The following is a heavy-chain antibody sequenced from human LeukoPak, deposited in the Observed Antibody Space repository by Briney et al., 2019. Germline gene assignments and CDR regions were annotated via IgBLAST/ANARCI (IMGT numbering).Heavy chain of an antibody. CDR2: ISGSGGST. CDR1: GFTFSSYA. V-gene: IGHV3-23*01. J-gene: IGHJ4*02. Sequence: GGSLRLSCAASGFTFSSYAMSWVRQAPGKGLEWVSAISGSGGSTYYADSVKGRFTICRDNSKNTLYLQMNSLRAEDTAGYYCATRPPLGSSCEYRGQGTLVTASP. CDR3: ATRPPLGSSCEY. D-gene: IGHD3-10*01.